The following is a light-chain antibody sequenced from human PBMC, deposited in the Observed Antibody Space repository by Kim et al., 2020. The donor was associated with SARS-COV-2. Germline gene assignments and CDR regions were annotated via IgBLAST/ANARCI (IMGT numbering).Light chain of an antibody. Sequence: LPGERATLSCRASQSVSSKLAWYQHKPGQAPRLLVYDASTRATGIPARFSGSGSGTDFTLTISSLQSEDFAVYYCQQYSDWPPLTFGGGTKVDIK. V-gene: IGKV3-15*01. J-gene: IGKJ4*01. CDR3: QQYSDWPPLT. CDR2: DAS. CDR1: QSVSSK.